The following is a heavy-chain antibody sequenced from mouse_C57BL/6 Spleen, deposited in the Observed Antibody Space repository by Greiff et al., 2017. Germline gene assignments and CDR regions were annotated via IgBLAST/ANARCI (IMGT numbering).Heavy chain of an antibody. J-gene: IGHJ1*03. CDR2: IDPEDGDT. Sequence: VQLQQSGAELVRPGASVKLSCTASGFNIKDYYMHWVKQRPEQGLEWIGRIDPEDGDTEYAPKFQGKATMTADTSSNTAYLQLSSLTSEDTAVYYCTSLYYDYDGGYFDVWGTGTTVTVSS. V-gene: IGHV14-1*01. D-gene: IGHD2-4*01. CDR1: GFNIKDYY. CDR3: TSLYYDYDGGYFDV.